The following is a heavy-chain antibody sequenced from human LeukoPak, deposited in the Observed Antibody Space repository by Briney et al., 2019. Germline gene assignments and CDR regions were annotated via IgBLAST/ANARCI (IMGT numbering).Heavy chain of an antibody. CDR3: TTRIFH. V-gene: IGHV3-15*01. CDR1: GFTFSNAW. J-gene: IGHJ4*02. CDR2: IKSKTDGETT. Sequence: PGGSLRLSCAASGFTFSNAWMNWVRQAPGKGLEWVGRIKSKTDGETTDYAAPVKGRFTISRDDSKNTLYLQMSSLKTEDTAVYYCTTRIFHWGQGTLVTVSS. D-gene: IGHD2/OR15-2a*01.